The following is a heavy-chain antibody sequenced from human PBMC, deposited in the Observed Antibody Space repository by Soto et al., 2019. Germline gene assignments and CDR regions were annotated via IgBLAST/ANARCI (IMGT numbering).Heavy chain of an antibody. CDR1: GYTFTSYA. CDR3: ARDIVMDLPEFTFDY. D-gene: IGHD2-15*01. J-gene: IGHJ4*02. CDR2: INAGNGNT. V-gene: IGHV1-3*01. Sequence: GASVKVSCKASGYTFTSYAMHWVRQAPGQRLEWMGWINAGNGNTKYSQKFQGRVTITRDTSASTAYMELSSLRSEDTAVYYCARDIVMDLPEFTFDYWGQGTLVTVSS.